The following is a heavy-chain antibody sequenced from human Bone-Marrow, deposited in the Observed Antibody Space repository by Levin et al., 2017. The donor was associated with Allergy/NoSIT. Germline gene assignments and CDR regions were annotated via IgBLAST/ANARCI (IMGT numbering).Heavy chain of an antibody. J-gene: IGHJ4*02. CDR2: VSNSGNT. CDR3: TGGGAARPGY. CDR1: SVSISPYY. D-gene: IGHD6-6*01. V-gene: IGHV4-59*01. Sequence: SETLSLTCTFSSVSISPYYWNWIRQPPGKGLEWIGYVSNSGNTNYRPSLKGRVTMSVDTSRKQISLKLTSMTPADTAGYYCTGGGAARPGYWGQGILVTVSS.